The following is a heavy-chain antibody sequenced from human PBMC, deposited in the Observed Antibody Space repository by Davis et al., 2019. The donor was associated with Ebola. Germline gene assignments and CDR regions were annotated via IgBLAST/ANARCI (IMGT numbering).Heavy chain of an antibody. CDR3: ARGDFDWLRVGMDV. D-gene: IGHD3-9*01. Sequence: SETLSLTCAVYGGSFSGYYWSWIRQPPGKGLEWIGEINHSGSTNYNPPLKSRVTISVDTSKNQFSLKLSSVTAADTAVYYCARGDFDWLRVGMDVWGQGTTVTVSS. CDR1: GGSFSGYY. V-gene: IGHV4-34*01. CDR2: INHSGST. J-gene: IGHJ6*02.